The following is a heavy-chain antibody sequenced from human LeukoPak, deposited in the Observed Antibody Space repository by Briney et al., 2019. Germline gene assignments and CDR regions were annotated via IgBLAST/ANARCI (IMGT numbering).Heavy chain of an antibody. CDR3: ARADIAWNPAYY. CDR1: GGSISSSHYY. D-gene: IGHD1-1*01. Sequence: PSETLSLTCTVSGGSISSSHYYWAWIRQPPGKGLEWLGEIQSSGRTNYPSLKSRVTFSINKSQNQVFLNLGSVTAADTAVYYCARADIAWNPAYYWGQGTLAIVSS. CDR2: IQSSGRT. V-gene: IGHV4-39*07. J-gene: IGHJ4*02.